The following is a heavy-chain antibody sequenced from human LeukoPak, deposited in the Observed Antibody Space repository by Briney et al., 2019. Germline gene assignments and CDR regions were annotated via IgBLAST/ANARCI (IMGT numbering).Heavy chain of an antibody. Sequence: GGSLRLSCAASGFTFSSYAMSWVRQAPGKGLEWVSAISGSGGSTYYADSVKGRFTISRDNSKNTLYLQMNSLRAEDTAVYYCARDPTTFCGGDCYRWFDPWGQGTLVTVSS. V-gene: IGHV3-23*01. D-gene: IGHD2-21*02. CDR1: GFTFSSYA. CDR3: ARDPTTFCGGDCYRWFDP. J-gene: IGHJ5*02. CDR2: ISGSGGST.